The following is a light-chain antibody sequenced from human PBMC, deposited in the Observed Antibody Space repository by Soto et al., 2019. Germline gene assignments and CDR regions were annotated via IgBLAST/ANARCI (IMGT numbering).Light chain of an antibody. Sequence: QPALTQPRSVSGSPGQSVTISCTGTSGDVGTYNYVSWYQQHPGKVPKLMIYHVTKRPSGVPDRFSGSKSGNTASLTISGLQAEDEADYYCCSYAGNYRVFGGGTKLTVL. V-gene: IGLV2-11*01. CDR1: SGDVGTYNY. CDR2: HVT. J-gene: IGLJ2*01. CDR3: CSYAGNYRV.